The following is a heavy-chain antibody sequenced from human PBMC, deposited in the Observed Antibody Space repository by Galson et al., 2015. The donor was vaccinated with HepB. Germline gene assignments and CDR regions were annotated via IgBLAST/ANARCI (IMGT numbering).Heavy chain of an antibody. Sequence: SVKVSCKASGYTFTSYAMHWVRQAPGQRLEWMGWINAGNGNTKYSQKFQGRVTITRDTSASTAYMELSSLRSEDTAVYYCARGSWIAVAGTIDFDYWGQGTLVTVSS. J-gene: IGHJ4*02. V-gene: IGHV1-3*01. CDR2: INAGNGNT. D-gene: IGHD6-19*01. CDR3: ARGSWIAVAGTIDFDY. CDR1: GYTFTSYA.